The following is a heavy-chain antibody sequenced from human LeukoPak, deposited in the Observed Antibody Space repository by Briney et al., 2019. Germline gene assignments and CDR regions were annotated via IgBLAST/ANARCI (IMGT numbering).Heavy chain of an antibody. CDR3: ATNYGSGSYYTPDY. V-gene: IGHV4-61*05. D-gene: IGHD3-10*01. CDR2: IYYSGST. J-gene: IGHJ4*02. CDR1: GGSISSSSYY. Sequence: SETLSLTCTVSGGSISSSSYYWGWIRQPPGKGLEWIGYIYYSGSTNYNPSLKSRVTISVDTSKNQFSLKLSSVTAADTAVYYCATNYGSGSYYTPDYWGQGTLVTVSS.